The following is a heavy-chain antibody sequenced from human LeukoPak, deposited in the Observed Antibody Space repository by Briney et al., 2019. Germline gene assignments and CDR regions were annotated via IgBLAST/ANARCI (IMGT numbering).Heavy chain of an antibody. CDR3: XGXXSXXXXXPDY. CDR1: GFTFSNAW. D-gene: IGHD2-15*01. V-gene: IGHV3-15*01. CDR2: IKSKTDGGTT. J-gene: IGHJ4*02. Sequence: GGSLRLSCAASGFTFSNAWMSWVRQAPGKGLEWVGRIKSKTDGGTTDYAAPVKGRFTISRDDSKNTLYLQMNSLKTEDTAVXYCXGXXSXXXXXPDYXXXGXLVTVS.